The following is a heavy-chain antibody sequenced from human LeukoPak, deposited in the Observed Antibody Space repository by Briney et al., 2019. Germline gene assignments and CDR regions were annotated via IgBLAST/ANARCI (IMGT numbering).Heavy chain of an antibody. V-gene: IGHV3-53*01. J-gene: IGHJ3*02. CDR1: GFTVSSNY. Sequence: GGSLRLSCAASGFTVSSNYMSWVRRAPGKGLEWVSVIYSGGTTYYADSVKGRFTISRDNSNNTLYLQMNSLRAEDTAVYYCARGPVTRFEIWGQGTMVTVSS. CDR3: ARGPVTRFEI. D-gene: IGHD4-17*01. CDR2: IYSGGTT.